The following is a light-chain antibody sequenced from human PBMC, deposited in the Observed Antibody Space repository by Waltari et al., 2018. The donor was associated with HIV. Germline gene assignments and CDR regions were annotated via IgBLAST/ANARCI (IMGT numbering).Light chain of an antibody. CDR1: QSINNL. V-gene: IGKV1-39*01. CDR3: QQSYTTRWT. CDR2: GAS. Sequence: DIQMTQSPSSLSAYVGDRVTITCRASQSINNLLNWYQQKPGKAPKLLIYGASRLHSGVPSRFSGSGSGTDFTLTVHSLQPEDFATYYCQQSYTTRWTFGLGTKVEMK. J-gene: IGKJ1*01.